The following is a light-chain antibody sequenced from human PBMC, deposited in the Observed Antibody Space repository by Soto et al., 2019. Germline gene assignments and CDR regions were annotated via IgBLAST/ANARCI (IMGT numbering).Light chain of an antibody. CDR1: QTIVSTY. V-gene: IGKV3-20*01. J-gene: IGKJ1*01. Sequence: EVVLTQSPGTLSLSPGERATLYCRTSQTIVSTYLAWYQHKAGQAPRLLMYGTSSRATGIPDRFSGSGSGTHFTLNISSVEPEDSAIYYCQQYSGSPPRTFGQGTKVEIK. CDR2: GTS. CDR3: QQYSGSPPRT.